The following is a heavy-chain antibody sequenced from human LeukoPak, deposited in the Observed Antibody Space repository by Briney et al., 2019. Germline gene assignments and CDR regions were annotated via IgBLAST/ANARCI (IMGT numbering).Heavy chain of an antibody. Sequence: GGSLRLSCAAYGFTFSSYGMHWVRQAPGKGLEWVAVIWYDGSNKYYADSVKGRFTISRDNSKNTLYLQMNSLRAEDTAVYYCARPRSFLTPCDAFDNWGQGTMVTVSS. CDR2: IWYDGSNK. CDR3: ARPRSFLTPCDAFDN. CDR1: GFTFSSYG. J-gene: IGHJ3*02. D-gene: IGHD1-26*01. V-gene: IGHV3-33*01.